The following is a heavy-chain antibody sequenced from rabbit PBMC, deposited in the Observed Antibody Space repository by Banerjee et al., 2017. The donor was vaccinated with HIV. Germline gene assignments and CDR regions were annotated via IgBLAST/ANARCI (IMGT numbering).Heavy chain of an antibody. CDR3: ARGDGAYAGYDGL. CDR1: GFSFSGSYW. J-gene: IGHJ6*01. V-gene: IGHV1S45*01. CDR2: MDAGSSGTT. D-gene: IGHD7-1*01. Sequence: QEQLKESGGGLVQPGGSLKLSCKASGFSFSGSYWIYWVRQAPGKGLEWIACMDAGSSGTTNYASWAKGRFTVSKTSSTTVTLQMTSLTAADTATYFCARGDGAYAGYDGLWGPGTLVTVS.